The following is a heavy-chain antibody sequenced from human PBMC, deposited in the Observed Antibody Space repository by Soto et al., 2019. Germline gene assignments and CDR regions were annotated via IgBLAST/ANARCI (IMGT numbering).Heavy chain of an antibody. V-gene: IGHV6-1*01. CDR1: GDSVSTSSGA. Sequence: QLQLQQSGPGLVKPSQTLSLTCAISGDSVSTSSGAWSWMRQSPSRGLEWLGRTFYRSKWYTEYAVSVRGRISINADTSNNQFSLQLKSVTPEDTAVYYCARDGGGTIGSYCLASWGQGTLVTVSS. J-gene: IGHJ4*02. CDR2: TFYRSKWYT. CDR3: ARDGGGTIGSYCLAS. D-gene: IGHD1-1*01.